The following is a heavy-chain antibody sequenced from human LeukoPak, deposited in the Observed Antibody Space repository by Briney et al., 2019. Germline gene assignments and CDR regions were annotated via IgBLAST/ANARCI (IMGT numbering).Heavy chain of an antibody. Sequence: SQTLSLTCALSGDSVSSNSAAWNWIRQSPSRGLEWLGRTYYRSKWYNDYAVSVKSRITINPDTSKNQFSLQLNSVTPEDTAVYYCARGRGLYYYDSSGYYGGRYFDYWGQGTLVTVSS. J-gene: IGHJ4*02. CDR3: ARGRGLYYYDSSGYYGGRYFDY. V-gene: IGHV6-1*01. CDR2: TYYRSKWYN. CDR1: GDSVSSNSAA. D-gene: IGHD3-22*01.